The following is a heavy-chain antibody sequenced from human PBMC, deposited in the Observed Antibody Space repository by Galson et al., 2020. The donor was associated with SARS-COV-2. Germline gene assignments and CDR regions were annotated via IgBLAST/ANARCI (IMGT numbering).Heavy chain of an antibody. D-gene: IGHD1-26*01. J-gene: IGHJ4*02. CDR1: GGAITKDY. CDR2: ISHSGDI. Sequence: SETLSLTCTVSGGAITKDYRSWIRQPPGKGPEWIGYISHSGDIDYNSSLRSRVTLSVDMSKNQFPLTVASATAADTAVYYCARMKWDLLRYFDYWGQGALVTVSS. V-gene: IGHV4-59*01. CDR3: ARMKWDLLRYFDY.